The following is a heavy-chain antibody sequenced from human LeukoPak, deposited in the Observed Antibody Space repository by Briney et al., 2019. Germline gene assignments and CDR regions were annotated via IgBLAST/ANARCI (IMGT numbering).Heavy chain of an antibody. Sequence: SETLSFTCAVYGGSFSGYYWSWIRQPPGKGLEGIGEINHSGSTNYNPSLKSRVTISVDTSKNQFSLKLSSVTAADTAVYYCARGEGAGNHYYYGMDVWGQGTTVTVSS. CDR2: INHSGST. J-gene: IGHJ6*02. V-gene: IGHV4-34*01. D-gene: IGHD6-19*01. CDR3: ARGEGAGNHYYYGMDV. CDR1: GGSFSGYY.